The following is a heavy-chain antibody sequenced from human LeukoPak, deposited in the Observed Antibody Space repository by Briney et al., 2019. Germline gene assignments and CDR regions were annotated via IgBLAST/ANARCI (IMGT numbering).Heavy chain of an antibody. CDR3: ARVSSVWIQDYYYYMDV. CDR1: GGSIDSSSHY. Sequence: SPSETLSLTCSVAGGSIDSSSHYWAWIRQPPGKGLEWVGSIYYSGSTHYSSSIQSRLTMSVDTSKKQFSLKLTSVTAADTAMYYCARVSSVWIQDYYYYMDVWGKGTTVFVSS. J-gene: IGHJ6*03. CDR2: IYYSGST. V-gene: IGHV4-39*07. D-gene: IGHD5-18*01.